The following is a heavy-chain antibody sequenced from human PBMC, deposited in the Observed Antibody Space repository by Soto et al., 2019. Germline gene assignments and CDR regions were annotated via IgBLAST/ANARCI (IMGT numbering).Heavy chain of an antibody. D-gene: IGHD1-26*01. CDR3: ARWGGSYYPYYGMDV. Sequence: ASVKVSCKASGYTFTSYYMHWVRQDPGQGLEWMGIINPSGGSTSYAQKFQGRVTMTRDTSTSTVYMELSSLRSEDTAVYYCARWGGSYYPYYGMDVWGQGTTVTVSS. CDR1: GYTFTSYY. V-gene: IGHV1-46*01. J-gene: IGHJ6*02. CDR2: INPSGGST.